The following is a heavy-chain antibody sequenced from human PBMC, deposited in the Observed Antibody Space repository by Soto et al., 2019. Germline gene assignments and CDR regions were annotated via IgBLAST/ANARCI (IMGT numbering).Heavy chain of an antibody. J-gene: IGHJ4*02. CDR3: AAGSSSGWYFDC. CDR1: GFTFSSYG. D-gene: IGHD6-19*01. Sequence: QVQLVESGGGVVQPGRSLRLSCAASGFTFSSYGMHWVRQAPGKGLEWVAVISYDGSNKYYADSVKGRFTISRDNSKNTLYLQMNSLRAEDTAVYYCAAGSSSGWYFDCWGQGTLVTVSS. CDR2: ISYDGSNK. V-gene: IGHV3-30*03.